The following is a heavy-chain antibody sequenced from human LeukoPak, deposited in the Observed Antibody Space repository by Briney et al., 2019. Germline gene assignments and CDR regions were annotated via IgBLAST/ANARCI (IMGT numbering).Heavy chain of an antibody. CDR1: GLTFSSYW. CDR2: IKQDGSEK. CDR3: ARDGYYDTSGTSY. Sequence: PGGSLRLSCAASGLTFSSYWMSWVRQAPGKGLEWVANIKQDGSEKYYVDSVKGRFTISRDNAKKSLYLQMNSLRVEDTAVYYCARDGYYDTSGTSYWGQGTLVTVSS. J-gene: IGHJ4*02. D-gene: IGHD3-22*01. V-gene: IGHV3-7*01.